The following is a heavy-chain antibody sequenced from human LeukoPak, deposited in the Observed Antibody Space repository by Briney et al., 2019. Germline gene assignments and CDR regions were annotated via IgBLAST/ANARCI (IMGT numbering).Heavy chain of an antibody. J-gene: IGHJ4*02. D-gene: IGHD3-22*01. CDR2: ISSRSITI. CDR3: ARDAYYYDSSGYYLPAGADY. V-gene: IGHV3-48*01. Sequence: GGSLRLSCAASGFTFSSYSMNWVRQAPGKGLEWVSYISSRSITIYYADSVKGRFTISRDNAKNSLYLQMNSLRAEDTAMYYCARDAYYYDSSGYYLPAGADYWGQGTLVTVSS. CDR1: GFTFSSYS.